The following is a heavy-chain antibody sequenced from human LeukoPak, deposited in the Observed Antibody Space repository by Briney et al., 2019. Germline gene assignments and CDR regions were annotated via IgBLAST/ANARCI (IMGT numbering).Heavy chain of an antibody. D-gene: IGHD3-16*01. CDR3: AGRSCGDDYYY. CDR2: IYSSGSA. J-gene: IGHJ4*02. CDR1: GGSPSKYY. V-gene: IGHV4-59*01. Sequence: SSETLSPTSSVSGGSPSKYYRTWIRRPPGKGLEWIGYIYSSGSANYNPSLKSRVNISIDTSENQYTLKLSSVTAADTAVYYCAGRSCGDDYYYQGPGALVTVSS.